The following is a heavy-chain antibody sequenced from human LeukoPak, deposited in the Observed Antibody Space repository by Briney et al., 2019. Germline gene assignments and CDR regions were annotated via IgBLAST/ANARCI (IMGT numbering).Heavy chain of an antibody. V-gene: IGHV3-53*01. Sequence: PGGSLRLSCAASGFTVSSNYMSWVRQAPGKGLEWVSVIYSGGSTYYADSVKGRFTISRDNSKNTLYLQMNSLRAEDTAVYYCARLAYSSGWYLDYWGQGTLVTVSS. J-gene: IGHJ4*02. CDR1: GFTVSSNY. CDR2: IYSGGST. D-gene: IGHD6-19*01. CDR3: ARLAYSSGWYLDY.